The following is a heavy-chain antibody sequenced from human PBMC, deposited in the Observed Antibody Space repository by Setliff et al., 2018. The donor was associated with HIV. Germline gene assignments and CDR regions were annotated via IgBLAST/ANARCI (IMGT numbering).Heavy chain of an antibody. Sequence: QSGGSLRLSCAVSGFTVSDHDVDWVRQAPGKGLEWLGRIRFKQSGLAAAYAASVQGRFTISRDDSKSSVYLQMSSLKAEDTAVYFCGAFLRGYPYWGRGTLVTVSS. CDR2: IRFKQSGLAA. J-gene: IGHJ4*02. V-gene: IGHV3-72*01. CDR1: GFTVSDHD. D-gene: IGHD3-16*01. CDR3: GAFLRGYPY.